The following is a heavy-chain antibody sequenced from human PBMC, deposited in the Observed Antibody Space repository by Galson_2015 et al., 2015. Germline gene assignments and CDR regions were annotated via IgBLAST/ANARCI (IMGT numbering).Heavy chain of an antibody. J-gene: IGHJ4*02. Sequence: SVKVSCKASGVTFSSYAISWVRQAPGQGLEWMGGITPIFGTANYAQKFQGRVTITADESTSTAYMELSRLRSEDTAVYYCAREGGYCSGGSCYEIPFDYWGQGTLVTVSS. CDR2: ITPIFGTA. CDR3: AREGGYCSGGSCYEIPFDY. V-gene: IGHV1-69*13. CDR1: GVTFSSYA. D-gene: IGHD2-15*01.